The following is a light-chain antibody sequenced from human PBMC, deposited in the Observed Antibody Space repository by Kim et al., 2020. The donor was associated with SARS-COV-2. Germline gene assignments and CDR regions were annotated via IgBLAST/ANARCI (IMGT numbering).Light chain of an antibody. CDR1: SGYSSYD. Sequence: GASVMLTCTLSSGYSSYDITWHQQQPEKGPRYLMKLNSDGSHIKGDGIPDRFSGSSSGAERYLTISNLQSEDEADYYCHTWATAIIFGGGTQLTVL. V-gene: IGLV4-69*01. J-gene: IGLJ2*01. CDR2: LNSDGSH. CDR3: HTWATAII.